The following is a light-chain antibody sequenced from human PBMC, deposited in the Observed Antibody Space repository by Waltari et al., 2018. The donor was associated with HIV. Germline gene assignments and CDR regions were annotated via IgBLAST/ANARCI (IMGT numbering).Light chain of an antibody. Sequence: QSVLTQPPSASGTPGQRVTISCFGSSSNIGTKYVYWYQQLPGTAPKLLIYRYNRRPSGVTYRFSGSKSGNAASLTISGLQAEDEADYYCCSYAGSPVVFGGGTKLTVL. CDR2: RYN. CDR1: SSNIGTKY. J-gene: IGLJ2*01. CDR3: CSYAGSPVV. V-gene: IGLV1-47*01.